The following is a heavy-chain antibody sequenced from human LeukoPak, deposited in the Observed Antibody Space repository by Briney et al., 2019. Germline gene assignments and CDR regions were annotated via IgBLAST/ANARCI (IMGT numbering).Heavy chain of an antibody. V-gene: IGHV4-59*12. Sequence: SETLSLTCTVSGGSINNYYWSWIRQPPGKGLEWIGYIYYRGSTNYNPSLKSRVTISVDTSKNQFSLKLSSVTAADTAVYYWARAPSYFQHWGQGTLVTVSS. CDR3: ARAPSYFQH. CDR1: GGSINNYY. J-gene: IGHJ1*01. CDR2: IYYRGST.